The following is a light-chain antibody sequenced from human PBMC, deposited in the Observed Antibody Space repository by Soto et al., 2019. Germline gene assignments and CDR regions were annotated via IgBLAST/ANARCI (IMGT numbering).Light chain of an antibody. CDR3: QQYNSYPLT. Sequence: DIQMTQSPCCLSASVGDKITLASRTSLSITTYLNWYQQKPGKAPNLLIYKASRLESGVPSRFSGSGSETEFTLTISSLQPDDFATYYCQQYNSYPLTFGGGTKVDIK. CDR2: KAS. CDR1: LSITTY. J-gene: IGKJ4*01. V-gene: IGKV1-5*03.